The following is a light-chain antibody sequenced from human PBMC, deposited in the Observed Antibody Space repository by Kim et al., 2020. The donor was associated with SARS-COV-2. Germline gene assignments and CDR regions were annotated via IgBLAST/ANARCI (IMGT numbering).Light chain of an antibody. V-gene: IGLV2-14*03. CDR3: SSFRSGSTWV. CDR2: DVT. Sequence: GQSITISCTGTSSDIGGFNYVSWYQQHPGTAPKLIFYDVTQRPSGVSNRFSGSKSGNTPSLTISGLQAEDEADYYCSSFRSGSTWVFGGGTKLTVL. J-gene: IGLJ3*02. CDR1: SSDIGGFNY.